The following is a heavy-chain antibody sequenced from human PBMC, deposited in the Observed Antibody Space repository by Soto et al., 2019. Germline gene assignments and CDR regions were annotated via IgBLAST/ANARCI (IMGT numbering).Heavy chain of an antibody. Sequence: QVQLQQSGPGLVKPSGTLSLTCFVSGDSINNTYWWSWVRQAPEEGLEGIGEINHTGGRRYMPSLRGRITLSVDTSKIQFSLKLTSVPAADTAVYYCARAVYCTTANCWDDFHYYNIDVWGQGTAVTVSS. V-gene: IGHV4-4*02. CDR3: ARAVYCTTANCWDDFHYYNIDV. J-gene: IGHJ6*02. CDR1: GDSINNTYW. D-gene: IGHD2-2*01. CDR2: INHTGGR.